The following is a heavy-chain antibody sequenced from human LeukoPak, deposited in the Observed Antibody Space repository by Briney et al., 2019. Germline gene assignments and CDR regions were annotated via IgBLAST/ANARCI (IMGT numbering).Heavy chain of an antibody. CDR1: NGSISSHY. Sequence: SETLSLTCTVSNGSISSHYWSWIRQPPGKGLEWIGLIYFSGYTNYNPSLKSRVTISVDTSRNQFSLKLSSATAADTAVYYCARNERRAQKDTYYAYFYYMDVWGKGSTVTVSS. V-gene: IGHV4-59*11. J-gene: IGHJ6*03. CDR3: ARNERRAQKDTYYAYFYYMDV. D-gene: IGHD6-25*01. CDR2: IYFSGYT.